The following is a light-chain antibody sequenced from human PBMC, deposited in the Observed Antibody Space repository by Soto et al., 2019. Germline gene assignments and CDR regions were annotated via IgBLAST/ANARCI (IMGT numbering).Light chain of an antibody. CDR1: SSDIGGYNS. Sequence: QSALTQSPSASGSPGQSVTISCTGTSSDIGGYNSVSWYQQHPGKAPKVMIYDVTKRPSGVPDRFSGSKSGNTASLTVSALQAEDEADYYCQSYDSSLSGSYVFGTGTKVTVL. CDR2: DVT. CDR3: QSYDSSLSGSYV. V-gene: IGLV2-8*01. J-gene: IGLJ1*01.